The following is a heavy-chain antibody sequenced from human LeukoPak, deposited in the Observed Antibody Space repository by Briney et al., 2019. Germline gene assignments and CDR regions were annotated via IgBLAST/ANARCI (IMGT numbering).Heavy chain of an antibody. CDR3: AKGDRGIVGATAPPIFDY. Sequence: GGSLRLSCAASGFTVSSNYMSWVRQAPGKGLEWVSVIYSGGSTYYADSVKGRFTISRDNSKNTLYLQMNSLRAEDTAVYYCAKGDRGIVGATAPPIFDYWGQGTLVTVSS. CDR1: GFTVSSNY. D-gene: IGHD1-26*01. V-gene: IGHV3-53*01. J-gene: IGHJ4*02. CDR2: IYSGGST.